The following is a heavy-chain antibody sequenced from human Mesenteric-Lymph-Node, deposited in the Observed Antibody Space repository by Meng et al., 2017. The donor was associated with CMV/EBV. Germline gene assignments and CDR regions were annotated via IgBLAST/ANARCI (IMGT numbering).Heavy chain of an antibody. J-gene: IGHJ3*02. CDR2: INTDNGNT. CDR3: ARDLRVLWFGERFGAFDM. D-gene: IGHD3-10*01. CDR1: FTTYG. V-gene: IGHV1-3*04. Sequence: FTTYGIHWVRQAPGQRLEWIGWINTDNGNTKYSQKVQDRVTITRDTSATTAYMEVSSLRSEDTAVYYCARDLRVLWFGERFGAFDMWGQGTVVTVSS.